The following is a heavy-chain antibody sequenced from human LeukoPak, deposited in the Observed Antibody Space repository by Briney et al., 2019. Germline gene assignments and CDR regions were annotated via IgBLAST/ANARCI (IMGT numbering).Heavy chain of an antibody. CDR3: ARGYDFWSGYVPYNWFDP. Sequence: SQTLSLTCTVSGGSISSGGYYWSWIRQHPGKGLEWIGYIYYSGSTYYNPSLKSRVTISVDTSKNQFSLKLSSVTAADTAVYYCARGYDFWSGYVPYNWFDPWGQGILVTVSS. J-gene: IGHJ5*02. CDR1: GGSISSGGYY. V-gene: IGHV4-31*03. CDR2: IYYSGST. D-gene: IGHD3-3*01.